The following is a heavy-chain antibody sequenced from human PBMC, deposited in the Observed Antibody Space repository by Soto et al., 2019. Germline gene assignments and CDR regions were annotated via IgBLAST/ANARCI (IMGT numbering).Heavy chain of an antibody. CDR1: GYTFTGYD. Sequence: QVQLVQSGAEVKKPGASVKVSCKASGYTFTGYDMHWVRQAPGQGLEWMGWINPNSGGTNYAQKLQGAVHMTRDTSRSTAYMELSRLRSDDTTVYYCARSHCSSISCYVGSRDYWGQGTLVTVSS. V-gene: IGHV1-2*02. J-gene: IGHJ4*02. CDR3: ARSHCSSISCYVGSRDY. CDR2: INPNSGGT. D-gene: IGHD2-2*01.